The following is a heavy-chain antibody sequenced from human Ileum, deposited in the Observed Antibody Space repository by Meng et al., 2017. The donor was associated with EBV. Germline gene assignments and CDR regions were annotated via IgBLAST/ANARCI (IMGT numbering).Heavy chain of an antibody. CDR2: IHNSGTT. Sequence: QVQLQESCPGLVKPSGXLSLTCVVSGGSITSLSHNLWNWVRQAPGKGLEWIGEIHNSGTTNYNPSFESRVSISLDTSRNQFSLMLTSVTAADTAVYYCADPPSGFWGQGILVTVSS. CDR1: GGSITSLSHNL. V-gene: IGHV4-4*02. D-gene: IGHD3-10*01. J-gene: IGHJ4*02. CDR3: ADPPSGF.